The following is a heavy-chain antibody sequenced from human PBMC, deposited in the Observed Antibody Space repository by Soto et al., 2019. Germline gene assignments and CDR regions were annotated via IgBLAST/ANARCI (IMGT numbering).Heavy chain of an antibody. CDR3: ARDQTRAPNWNYGGYYYYGMDV. CDR1: GGTFSSYA. J-gene: IGHJ6*02. Sequence: GASVKVSCKASGGTFSSYAISWVRQAPGQGLEWMGGIIPIFGTANYAQKFQGRVTITADESTSTAYMELSSLRSEDTAVYYCARDQTRAPNWNYGGYYYYGMDVWGQGTTVTVSS. D-gene: IGHD1-7*01. CDR2: IIPIFGTA. V-gene: IGHV1-69*13.